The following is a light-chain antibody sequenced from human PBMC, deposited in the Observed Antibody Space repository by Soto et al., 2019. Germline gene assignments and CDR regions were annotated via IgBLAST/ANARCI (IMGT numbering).Light chain of an antibody. J-gene: IGLJ1*01. V-gene: IGLV2-14*01. CDR1: SSDVGGYNY. CDR3: SSYTSSSTKV. CDR2: EVS. Sequence: QSSLTQPASVSGSPGQSITISCTWTSSDVGGYNYVSWYQQRPGKAPKLMIYEVSNRPSGVSNRFSGSKSGNTASLTISGLQAEDEADYYCSSYTSSSTKVFGTGTKVTVL.